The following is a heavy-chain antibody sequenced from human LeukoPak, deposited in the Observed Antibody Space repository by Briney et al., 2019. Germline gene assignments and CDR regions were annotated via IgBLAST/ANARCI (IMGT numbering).Heavy chain of an antibody. CDR1: GYTFTHHG. CDR3: ARDPSNSSGYHAHFGS. Sequence: GASVKVSCKASGYTFTHHGISWVRQAPGQGLEWMGWISCYNGDTMYAQNVQGRVTMTTDTSTRTAYIELRSLRSDDTAMYYCARDPSNSSGYHAHFGSWGQGTLVTVSS. D-gene: IGHD3-22*01. J-gene: IGHJ4*02. V-gene: IGHV1-18*01. CDR2: ISCYNGDT.